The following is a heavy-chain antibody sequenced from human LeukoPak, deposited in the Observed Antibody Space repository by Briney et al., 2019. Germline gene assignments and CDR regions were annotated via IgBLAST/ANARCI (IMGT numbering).Heavy chain of an antibody. CDR3: AKDTTIFDSPHGFDI. Sequence: GGSLRLSCAASGCTFSSYPITWVRQAPGKGLEGVSIISGGGDRAYYEDSVKGRFTISRDNYKNTLDLQMNSLRGEDTAIYYCAKDTTIFDSPHGFDIWGQGTVVTVSS. CDR2: ISGGGDRA. D-gene: IGHD3-3*01. CDR1: GCTFSSYP. V-gene: IGHV3-23*01. J-gene: IGHJ3*02.